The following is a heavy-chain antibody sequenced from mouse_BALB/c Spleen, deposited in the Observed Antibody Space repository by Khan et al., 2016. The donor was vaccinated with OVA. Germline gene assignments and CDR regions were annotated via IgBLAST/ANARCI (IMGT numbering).Heavy chain of an antibody. D-gene: IGHD1-2*01. CDR3: ARRNYFGYTFAD. J-gene: IGHJ3*01. V-gene: IGHV1-77*01. Sequence: QVQLKESGAELARPGASVKLSCKASGYTFTDYYINWVKLRTGQGLEWIGEISPGRGDTYYNERFKGKATLTADKSSSTAYMPLSSLTSEASAVYFCARRNYFGYTFADGGQGTLVTVSA. CDR2: ISPGRGDT. CDR1: GYTFTDYY.